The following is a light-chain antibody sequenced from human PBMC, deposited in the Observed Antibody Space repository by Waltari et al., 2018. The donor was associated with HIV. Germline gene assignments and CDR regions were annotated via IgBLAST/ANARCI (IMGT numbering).Light chain of an antibody. CDR3: QQYETNPYT. CDR1: QTVNRC. CDR2: LAS. V-gene: IGKV1-5*03. J-gene: IGKJ2*01. Sequence: DLQITQSPSTLSPSVGATVTSTCRTIQTVNRCLTWFQQRPGNAPKLLIYLASNLQNGVPSRFSGRWSGKESTLTISSLQPDDSATYYCQQYETNPYTFGQGTKLQIK.